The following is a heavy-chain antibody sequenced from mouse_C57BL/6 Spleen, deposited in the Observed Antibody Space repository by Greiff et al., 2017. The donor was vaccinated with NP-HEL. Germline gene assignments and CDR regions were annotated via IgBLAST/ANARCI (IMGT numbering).Heavy chain of an antibody. CDR1: GFNIKDYY. D-gene: IGHD2-4*01. J-gene: IGHJ2*01. CDR3: TTIIYYDYDGGYFDY. Sequence: VHVKQSGAELVRPGASVKLSCTASGFNIKDYYMHWVKQRPEQGLEWIGRIDPEDGDTEYAPKFQGKATMTADTSSNTAYLQLSSLTSEDTAVYYCTTIIYYDYDGGYFDYWGQGTTLTVSS. CDR2: IDPEDGDT. V-gene: IGHV14-1*01.